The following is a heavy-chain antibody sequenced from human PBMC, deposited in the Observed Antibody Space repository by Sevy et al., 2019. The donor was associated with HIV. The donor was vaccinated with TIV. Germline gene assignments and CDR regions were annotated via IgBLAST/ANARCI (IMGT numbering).Heavy chain of an antibody. J-gene: IGHJ4*02. CDR2: ISSSSSYI. CDR1: GFTFSSYS. CDR3: AIDYSRVVVPADFDY. D-gene: IGHD2-2*01. Sequence: GVSLRLSCAASGFTFSSYSMNWVRQAPGKGLEWVSSISSSSSYIYYADSVKGRFTISRDNAKNSLYLQMNSLRAEDTAVYYCAIDYSRVVVPADFDYWGQGTLVTVSS. V-gene: IGHV3-21*01.